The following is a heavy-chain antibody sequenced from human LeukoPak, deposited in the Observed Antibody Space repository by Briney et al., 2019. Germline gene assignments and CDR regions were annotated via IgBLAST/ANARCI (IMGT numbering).Heavy chain of an antibody. CDR1: GGTFSTYA. Sequence: SVKVSCTASGGTFSTYAISWVRQAPGQGREWMGGVIPIFVTANYAQKFQGRVTITADKSTSTAYMELSSLRSEDTAVYYCARDPDYDYVWGLKNWGQGTLVTVSS. J-gene: IGHJ4*02. D-gene: IGHD3-16*01. CDR2: VIPIFVTA. CDR3: ARDPDYDYVWGLKN. V-gene: IGHV1-69*06.